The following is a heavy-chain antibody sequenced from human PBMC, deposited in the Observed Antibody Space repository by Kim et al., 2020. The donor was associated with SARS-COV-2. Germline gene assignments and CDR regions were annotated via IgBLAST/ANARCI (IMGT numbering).Heavy chain of an antibody. V-gene: IGHV4-59*13. CDR3: ARDPPRSRGAFDI. J-gene: IGHJ3*02. Sequence: SETLSLTCTVSGGSISSYYWSWIRQPPGKGLEWIGYIYYSGSTNYNPSLKSRVTISVDTSKNQFSLKLSSVTAADTAVYYCARDPPRSRGAFDIWRQGS. CDR2: IYYSGST. D-gene: IGHD2-2*01. CDR1: GGSISSYY.